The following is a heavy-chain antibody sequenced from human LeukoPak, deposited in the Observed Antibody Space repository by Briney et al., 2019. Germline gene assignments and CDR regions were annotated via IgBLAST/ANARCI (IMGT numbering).Heavy chain of an antibody. Sequence: SETLSLTCRVYGGSFSGYYWSWIRRPPGKGLEWIGEVNYSGSINYKPSLKSRVIISVDTSKNQFSLKLMSVTAADTAVYYCASYRYGYRGMDSWGQGTQVTVSS. V-gene: IGHV4-34*01. CDR1: GGSFSGYY. CDR3: ASYRYGYRGMDS. D-gene: IGHD5-12*01. CDR2: VNYSGSI. J-gene: IGHJ5*01.